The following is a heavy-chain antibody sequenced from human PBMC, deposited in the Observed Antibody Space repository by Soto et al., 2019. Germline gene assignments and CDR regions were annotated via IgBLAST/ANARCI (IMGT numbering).Heavy chain of an antibody. CDR1: GFTFSSYA. D-gene: IGHD2-2*01. CDR2: ISGSGGST. J-gene: IGHJ4*02. Sequence: EVQLLESGGGLVQPGGSLRLSCAASGFTFSSYAMSWVRQAPGKGLEWVSAISGSGGSTYYADSVKGRFTISRDNSKNTLYLQMNSLRAEDTAVYYCAKFPEGYCSSTSCDAFDYWGQGTLVTVSS. CDR3: AKFPEGYCSSTSCDAFDY. V-gene: IGHV3-23*01.